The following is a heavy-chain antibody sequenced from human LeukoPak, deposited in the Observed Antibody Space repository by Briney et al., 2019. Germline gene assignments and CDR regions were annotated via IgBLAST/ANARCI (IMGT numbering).Heavy chain of an antibody. CDR3: ARGGVTDYFNY. CDR2: IYSGGST. Sequence: PGGSLRLSCAASGFTVSSNYMSWVRQAPGKGLEWVSVIYSGGSTYYADSVKDRFTISRDNSKNTLYLQMNSLRAEDTAVYYCARGGVTDYFNYWGQGTLVTVSS. J-gene: IGHJ4*02. CDR1: GFTVSSNY. D-gene: IGHD2-21*02. V-gene: IGHV3-53*01.